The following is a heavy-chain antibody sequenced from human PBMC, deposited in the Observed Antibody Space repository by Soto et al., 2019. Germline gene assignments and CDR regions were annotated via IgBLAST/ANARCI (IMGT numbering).Heavy chain of an antibody. D-gene: IGHD5-12*01. J-gene: IGHJ6*02. CDR2: IKQDGCEK. V-gene: IGHV3-7*05. CDR3: AREGGYSGYDYYYYYGMDV. CDR1: GFTYSSYW. Sequence: GGSLRLSCAASGFTYSSYWMSWVRQAPGKGLEWVANIKQDGCEKYYVDSVKGRFTISRDNAKNSPYLQMNSLRAEDTAVYYCAREGGYSGYDYYYYYGMDVWGQGTTVTVSS.